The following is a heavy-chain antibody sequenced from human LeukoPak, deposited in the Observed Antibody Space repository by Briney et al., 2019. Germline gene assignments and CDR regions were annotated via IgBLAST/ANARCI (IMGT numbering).Heavy chain of an antibody. D-gene: IGHD3-9*01. CDR3: AKWGDSDVLTGYYVPDY. V-gene: IGHV3-23*01. CDR2: ILGSGCST. CDR1: GFTFSNYA. J-gene: IGHJ4*02. Sequence: GGSLRLSCAASGFTFSNYAMSWVRQSPGKRLEGVSSILGSGCSTYYADSVKGRFTVSRDNSKSTLYLQMNSLSDEDTALYYCAKWGDSDVLTGYYVPDYWGQGTLVTVSS.